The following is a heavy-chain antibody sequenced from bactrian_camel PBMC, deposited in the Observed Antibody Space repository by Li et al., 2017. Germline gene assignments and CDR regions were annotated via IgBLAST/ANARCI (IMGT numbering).Heavy chain of an antibody. CDR2: VTWSGINK. D-gene: IGHD3*01. CDR3: AASTSEYCTSQWAEQDRYRS. V-gene: IGHV3S60*01. Sequence: HVQLVESGGGVAQAGGSLRLSCTASGFRFDDYAMGWFRQASGKAREGVACVTWSGINKYHADSVKGRFTISRDNDKNTVYLQMNNLTPEDTAMYYCAASTSEYCTSQWAEQDRYRSWGQGTQVTVS. J-gene: IGHJ4*01. CDR1: GFRFDDYA.